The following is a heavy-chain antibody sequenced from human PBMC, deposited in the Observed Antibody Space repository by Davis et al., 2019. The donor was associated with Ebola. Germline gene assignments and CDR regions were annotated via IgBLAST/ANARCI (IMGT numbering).Heavy chain of an antibody. CDR2: ISAYNGNT. Sequence: AASVKVSCKASGYTFTSYGISWVRQAPGQGLEWMGWISAYNGNTNYAQKLQGRVTMTTDTSTSTAYMELSSLRSEDTAVYYCASGSNYQYYYYGMDVWGQVTTVTVSS. V-gene: IGHV1-18*01. CDR3: ASGSNYQYYYYGMDV. D-gene: IGHD4-11*01. CDR1: GYTFTSYG. J-gene: IGHJ6*02.